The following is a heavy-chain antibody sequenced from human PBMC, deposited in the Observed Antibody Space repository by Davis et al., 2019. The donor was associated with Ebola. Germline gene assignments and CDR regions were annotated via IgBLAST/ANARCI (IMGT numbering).Heavy chain of an antibody. CDR2: TYYTSKWYN. CDR1: GDSVSGQNGA. CDR3: ARGWLRAGMDV. D-gene: IGHD5-18*01. J-gene: IGHJ6*04. Sequence: HSQTLSLTCAISGDSVSGQNGAWNWIRQSPSRGLEWLGRTYYTSKWYNHYAASVKSRATINPDTSKNQFSLQLNSVTPEDTALYYCARGWLRAGMDVWGEGTTVTVSS. V-gene: IGHV6-1*01.